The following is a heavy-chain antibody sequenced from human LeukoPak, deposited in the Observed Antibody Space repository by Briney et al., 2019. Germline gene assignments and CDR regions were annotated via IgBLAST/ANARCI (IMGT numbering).Heavy chain of an antibody. CDR1: GFTFSSYS. CDR3: AREGYDFWSGSPSWFDP. CDR2: ISSSSSTI. Sequence: GGSLRLSCAASGFTFSSYSMNWVRQAPGKGPEWVSYISSSSSTIYYADSVKGRFTISRDNAKNSLYLQMNSLRAEDTAVYYCAREGYDFWSGSPSWFDPWGQGTLVTVSS. J-gene: IGHJ5*02. D-gene: IGHD3-3*01. V-gene: IGHV3-48*01.